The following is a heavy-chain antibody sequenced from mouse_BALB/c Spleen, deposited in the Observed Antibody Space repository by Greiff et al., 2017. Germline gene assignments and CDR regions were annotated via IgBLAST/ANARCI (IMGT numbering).Heavy chain of an antibody. CDR1: GFTFSDYY. J-gene: IGHJ4*01. V-gene: IGHV5-4*02. CDR3: ARGGNSPAMDY. Sequence: DVKLVESGGGLVKPGGSLKLSCAASGFTFSDYYMYWVRQTPEKRLEWVATISDSGSYTYYQDSVKGRFTISRDNAKNNLYLQLSSLKSEDTAMYYFARGGNSPAMDYWGQGTSVTVSS. D-gene: IGHD2-1*01. CDR2: ISDSGSYT.